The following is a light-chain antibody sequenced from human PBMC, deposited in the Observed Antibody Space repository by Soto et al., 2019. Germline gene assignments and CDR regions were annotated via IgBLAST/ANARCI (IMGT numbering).Light chain of an antibody. CDR3: QQRGTWPRVT. CDR2: DAS. CDR1: QSISRY. V-gene: IGKV3-11*01. J-gene: IGKJ4*01. Sequence: EIVLTQSPGTLSLSPGETATLSCRASQSISRYLAWYQQKPGQAPRLLIYDASIRATGIPARFRGGGSETDFTLTISSLAPEDFAIYYCQQRGTWPRVTFGGGTKVDIK.